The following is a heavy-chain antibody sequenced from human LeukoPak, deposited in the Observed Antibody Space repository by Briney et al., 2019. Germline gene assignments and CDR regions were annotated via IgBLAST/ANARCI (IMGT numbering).Heavy chain of an antibody. D-gene: IGHD3-9*01. CDR3: AREGYDILTGFDY. V-gene: IGHV3-30*04. J-gene: IGHJ4*02. Sequence: GGSLRLSCAASGFTFSSYAMHWVRQAPGKGLEWVAVISYDGSNKYYVDSVKGRFTISRDNSKNTLYLQINSLRAEDTAVYYCAREGYDILTGFDYWGQGTLATVSS. CDR1: GFTFSSYA. CDR2: ISYDGSNK.